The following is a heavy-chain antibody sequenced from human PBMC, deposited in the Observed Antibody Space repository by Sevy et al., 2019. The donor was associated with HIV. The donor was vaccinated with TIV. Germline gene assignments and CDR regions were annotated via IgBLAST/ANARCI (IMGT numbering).Heavy chain of an antibody. V-gene: IGHV3-64*02. CDR2: ISSTGGNT. Sequence: GGSLRLSCAASGFTFSSYVMHWARQAPGKGLESVSAISSTGGNTYYIDSVKGRFTISRDNSKNTLYLQMDNLRVEDMAVYYCVRRGTAGSYDYWGQGALVTVSS. CDR3: VRRGTAGSYDY. J-gene: IGHJ4*02. CDR1: GFTFSSYV. D-gene: IGHD1-26*01.